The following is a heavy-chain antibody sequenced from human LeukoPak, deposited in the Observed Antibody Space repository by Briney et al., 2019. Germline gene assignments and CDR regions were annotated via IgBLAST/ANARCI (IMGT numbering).Heavy chain of an antibody. J-gene: IGHJ4*02. Sequence: PSETLSLTCTVSGGSISSSSYYWGWIRQPPGKGLEWIGTIYYSGRTYYNPSLKSRVTISEDTSKNQFSLKLSSVTAADTAVYYCARGRSGIAGGFDYWGQGTLVTVSS. CDR3: ARGRSGIAGGFDY. D-gene: IGHD6-13*01. V-gene: IGHV4-39*07. CDR2: IYYSGRT. CDR1: GGSISSSSYY.